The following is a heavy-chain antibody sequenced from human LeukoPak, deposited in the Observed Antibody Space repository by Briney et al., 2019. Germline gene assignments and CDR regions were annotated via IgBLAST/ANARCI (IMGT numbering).Heavy chain of an antibody. CDR3: ARAGYCSGGSCYSLRWFDP. J-gene: IGHJ5*02. CDR2: IYYSGST. CDR1: GDSISSSSYY. Sequence: PSETLSLTCTVSGDSISSSSYYWGWIRQPPGKGLEWIGSIYYSGSTYYNPSLKSRVTTSVDTSKNQFSLKLSSVTAADTAVYYCARAGYCSGGSCYSLRWFDPWGQGTLVTVSS. V-gene: IGHV4-39*07. D-gene: IGHD2-15*01.